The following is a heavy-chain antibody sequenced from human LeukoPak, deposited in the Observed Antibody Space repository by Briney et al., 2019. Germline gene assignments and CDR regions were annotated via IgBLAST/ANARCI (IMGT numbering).Heavy chain of an antibody. CDR1: GGSISSYY. D-gene: IGHD3/OR15-3a*01. V-gene: IGHV4-4*07. CDR3: ARGGGFFGQWAFDY. Sequence: SGTLSLTCTVSGGSISSYYWSWIRQPAGKGLEWIGRIYTSGSTNYNPSLKSRVTMSVDTSKNQFSLKLSSVTAADTAVYYCARGGGFFGQWAFDYWGQGTLVTVSS. J-gene: IGHJ4*02. CDR2: IYTSGST.